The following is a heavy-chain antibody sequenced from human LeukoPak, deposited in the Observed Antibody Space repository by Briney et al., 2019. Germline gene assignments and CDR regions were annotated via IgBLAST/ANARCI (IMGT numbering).Heavy chain of an antibody. D-gene: IGHD2-21*02. Sequence: ASVKVSCKASGYTFTGYYMHWVRQAPGQGLEWMGWINPNSGNTGYAQKFQGRVTITRNTSISTAYMELSRLRSDDTAVYYCARAPDGRDPVDYWGQGTLVTVSS. CDR1: GYTFTGYY. CDR2: INPNSGNT. J-gene: IGHJ4*02. CDR3: ARAPDGRDPVDY. V-gene: IGHV1-8*03.